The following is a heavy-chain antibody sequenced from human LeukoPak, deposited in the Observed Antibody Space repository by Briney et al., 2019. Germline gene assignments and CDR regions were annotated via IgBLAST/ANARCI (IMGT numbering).Heavy chain of an antibody. CDR3: ARRDYGDYFDY. V-gene: IGHV4-61*01. J-gene: IGHJ4*02. D-gene: IGHD4-17*01. Sequence: SETLSLTCTVSGGSVSSGSYYWSWIRQPPGEGLEWIGYIYYSGSTNYNPSLKSRVTISVDTSKNQFSLKLSSVTAADTAVYYCARRDYGDYFDYWGQGTLVTVSS. CDR1: GGSVSSGSYY. CDR2: IYYSGST.